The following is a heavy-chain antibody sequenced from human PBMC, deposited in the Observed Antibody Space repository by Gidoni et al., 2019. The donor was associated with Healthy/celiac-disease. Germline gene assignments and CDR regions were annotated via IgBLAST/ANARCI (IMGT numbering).Heavy chain of an antibody. D-gene: IGHD2-2*01. CDR1: GDTFTSYG. Sequence: QVQLVQSGAEVKKPGASVKVSCKASGDTFTSYGTSWVRQAPGQGLDWMGWISAYNGNTNYAQKLQGRVTMTTDTSTSTAYMELRSLRSDDTAVYYCARVPEAVVPAATNPNFDYWGQGTLVTVSS. V-gene: IGHV1-18*04. CDR2: ISAYNGNT. J-gene: IGHJ4*02. CDR3: ARVPEAVVPAATNPNFDY.